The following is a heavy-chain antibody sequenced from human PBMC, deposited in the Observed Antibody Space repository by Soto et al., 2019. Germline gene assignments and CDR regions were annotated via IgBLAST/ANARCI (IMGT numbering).Heavy chain of an antibody. D-gene: IGHD2-8*01. CDR1: GFTFSSYG. Sequence: QVQLVESGGGVVQPGRSLRLSCAASGFTFSSYGMHWVRQAPGKGLEWVAVISYDGSNKYYADSVKGRFPISRDNSKNTLYLQMNSLSAEDTAVYYCAKSDLVLKGWGQGTLVTVSS. CDR2: ISYDGSNK. V-gene: IGHV3-30*18. J-gene: IGHJ4*02. CDR3: AKSDLVLKG.